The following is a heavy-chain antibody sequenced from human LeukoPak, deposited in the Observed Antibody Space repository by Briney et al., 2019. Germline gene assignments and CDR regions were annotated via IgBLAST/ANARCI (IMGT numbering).Heavy chain of an antibody. J-gene: IGHJ4*02. V-gene: IGHV4-4*07. CDR2: IYTSGST. Sequence: PSETLSLTCTVSGGSISSYYWSWIRQPAGKGLEWIGRIYTSGSTNYNPSLKSRVTMSVDTSKNQFSLKLSSVTAADTAVYYCARDAPYYYDSSGYYQYYFDYWGQGTLVTVSS. CDR3: ARDAPYYYDSSGYYQYYFDY. CDR1: GGSISSYY. D-gene: IGHD3-22*01.